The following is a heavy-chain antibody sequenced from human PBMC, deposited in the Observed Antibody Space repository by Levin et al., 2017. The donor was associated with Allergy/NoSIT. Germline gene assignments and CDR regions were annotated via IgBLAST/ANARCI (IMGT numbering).Heavy chain of an antibody. CDR2: ISSSGSII. CDR3: AMVLYSSSSFYFDY. Sequence: GFLRLSCAASGFTFSDYYMSWIRQAPGKGLEWVSYISSSGSIIYYADSVKGRFTISRDNAENSLYLQMNSLRAEDTAVYYCAMVLYSSSSFYFDYWGQGTLVTVSS. V-gene: IGHV3-11*01. J-gene: IGHJ4*02. D-gene: IGHD6-6*01. CDR1: GFTFSDYY.